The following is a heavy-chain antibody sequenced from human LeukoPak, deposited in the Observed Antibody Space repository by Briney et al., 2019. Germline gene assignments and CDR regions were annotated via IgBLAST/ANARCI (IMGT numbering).Heavy chain of an antibody. J-gene: IGHJ4*02. CDR3: ARGRRDYGGTYFDY. CDR2: IYYSGST. D-gene: IGHD4-23*01. Sequence: PSETLSLTCTVSGGSISSSSYYWGWIRQPPGKGLEWIGSIYYSGSTYYNPSLKSRVTISVDTSKNQFSLKLSSVTAADTAVYYCARGRRDYGGTYFDYWGQGTLVTVSS. V-gene: IGHV4-39*07. CDR1: GGSISSSSYY.